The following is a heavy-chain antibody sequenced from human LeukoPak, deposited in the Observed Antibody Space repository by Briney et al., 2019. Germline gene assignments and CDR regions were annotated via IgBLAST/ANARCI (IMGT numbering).Heavy chain of an antibody. CDR2: ISSSSSYI. CDR1: GFTFSSYS. D-gene: IGHD1-26*01. V-gene: IGHV3-21*01. Sequence: PGGSLRLSCAASGFTFSSYSMNWVRQAPGKGLEWVSSISSSSSYIYYADSVKGRFTISRDNAKNSLYLQMNSLRAEDTAVYYCARDGRWDPKEGGNWFGPWGQGTLVTVSS. J-gene: IGHJ5*02. CDR3: ARDGRWDPKEGGNWFGP.